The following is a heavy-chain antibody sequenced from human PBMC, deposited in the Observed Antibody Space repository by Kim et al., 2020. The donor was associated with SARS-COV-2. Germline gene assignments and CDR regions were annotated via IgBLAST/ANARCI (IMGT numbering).Heavy chain of an antibody. CDR2: ISSNGGST. V-gene: IGHV3-64D*09. Sequence: GGSLRLSCSASGFTFSSYAMHWVRQAPGKGLEYVSAISSNGGSTYYADSVKGRFTISRDNSKNTLYLQMSSLRAEDTAVYYCVKWMLGVVTYFDYWGQGTLVTVSS. D-gene: IGHD3-3*01. J-gene: IGHJ4*02. CDR1: GFTFSSYA. CDR3: VKWMLGVVTYFDY.